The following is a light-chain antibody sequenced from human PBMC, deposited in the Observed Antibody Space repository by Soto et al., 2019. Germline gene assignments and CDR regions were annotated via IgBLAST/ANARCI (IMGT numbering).Light chain of an antibody. Sequence: CALTRPASVSGSAGEWITISCTGTSSDVGNYNLVSWYQQHPGKAPKLMIYEGSKRPSGVSNRFSGSKSGNTASLTISGLQAEDEADYYCCSYAGSSSYVFGTGTKVTVL. V-gene: IGLV2-23*01. CDR1: SSDVGNYNL. J-gene: IGLJ1*01. CDR2: EGS. CDR3: CSYAGSSSYV.